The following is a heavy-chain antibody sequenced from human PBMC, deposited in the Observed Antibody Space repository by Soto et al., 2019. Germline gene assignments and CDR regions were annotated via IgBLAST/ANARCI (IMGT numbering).Heavy chain of an antibody. J-gene: IGHJ5*02. CDR3: AILVGNSWLDH. CDR1: GDSVSSNDAV. CDR2: TYYRSIWQT. D-gene: IGHD2-15*01. V-gene: IGHV6-1*01. Sequence: QVQLQQSGPGLVKPSQTLSLTCAISGDSVSSNDAVWNWIRQSPSRGLEWLGRTYYRSIWQTEYAVSVKGRMTINPDASTNLFSLQLNSVTPEVTSMYYCAILVGNSWLDHWGQGTLVTVSA.